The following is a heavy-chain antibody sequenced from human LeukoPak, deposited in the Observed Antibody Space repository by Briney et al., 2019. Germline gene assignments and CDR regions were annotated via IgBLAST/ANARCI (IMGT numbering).Heavy chain of an antibody. CDR1: GYSFTDKY. CDR2: INPNSGGT. CDR3: ARTERSTMVRGVSNNWFDP. V-gene: IGHV1-2*02. Sequence: ASVKVSCKASGYSFTDKYMHWVRQAPGQGLEWMGWINPNSGGTNYAQKFQGRVAMTTDTSKNQSSLKLSSVTAADTAVYYCARTERSTMVRGVSNNWFDPWGQGTLVTVSS. J-gene: IGHJ5*02. D-gene: IGHD3-10*01.